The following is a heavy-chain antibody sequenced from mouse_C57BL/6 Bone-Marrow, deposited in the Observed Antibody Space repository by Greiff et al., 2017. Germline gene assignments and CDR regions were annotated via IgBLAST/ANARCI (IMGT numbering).Heavy chain of an antibody. CDR3: ARPLYYGSSSFAY. CDR2: ISSCSSTI. Sequence: EVQLKESGGGLVKPGGSLKLSCAASGFTFSDYGMHWVRQAPEKGLEWVAYISSCSSTIYYADTVKGRFTISRDTAKNTLFLQMTSLRSEDTAMYYCARPLYYGSSSFAYWGQGTLVTVSA. V-gene: IGHV5-17*01. CDR1: GFTFSDYG. J-gene: IGHJ3*01. D-gene: IGHD1-1*01.